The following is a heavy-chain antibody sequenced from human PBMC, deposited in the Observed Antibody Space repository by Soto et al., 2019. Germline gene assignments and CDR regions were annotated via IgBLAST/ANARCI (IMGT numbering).Heavy chain of an antibody. D-gene: IGHD3-10*01. V-gene: IGHV3-30-3*01. Sequence: PGGSLRLSCAASGFTFSSYAMHWVRQAPGKGLEWVAVISYDGSNKYYADSVKGRFTISRDNSKNTLYLQMNSLRAEDTAVYYCARDAPLRGHYAFDIWGQGTMVTVSS. CDR2: ISYDGSNK. J-gene: IGHJ3*02. CDR1: GFTFSSYA. CDR3: ARDAPLRGHYAFDI.